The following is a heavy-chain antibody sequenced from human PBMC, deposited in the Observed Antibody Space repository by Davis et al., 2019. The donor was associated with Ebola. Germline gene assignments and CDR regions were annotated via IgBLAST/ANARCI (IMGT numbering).Heavy chain of an antibody. V-gene: IGHV4-59*12. CDR1: GGSISSYY. CDR3: ARTRYTYGMDV. Sequence: SETLSLTCTVSGGSISSYYWSWIRQPPGKGLEWIGYIYYSGSTNYNPSLKSRVTISVDTSKNQFSLKLSSVTAADTAVYYCARTRYTYGMDVWGQGTTVTVSS. D-gene: IGHD3-16*02. J-gene: IGHJ6*02. CDR2: IYYSGST.